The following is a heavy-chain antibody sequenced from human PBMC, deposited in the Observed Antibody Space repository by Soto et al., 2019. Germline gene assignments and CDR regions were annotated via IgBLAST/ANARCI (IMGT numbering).Heavy chain of an antibody. D-gene: IGHD5-12*01. J-gene: IGHJ6*02. CDR1: GFTFSSYA. CDR2: ISYDGSNK. CDR3: ARDQQWLRFHYYGMDV. Sequence: QVQLVESGGGVVQPGRSLRLSCAASGFTFSSYAMHWVRQAPGKGLEWVAVISYDGSNKYYADSVKGRFTISRDNSKNTLYLQMNSLRAEDTAVYYCARDQQWLRFHYYGMDVGGQGTTVTVSS. V-gene: IGHV3-30-3*01.